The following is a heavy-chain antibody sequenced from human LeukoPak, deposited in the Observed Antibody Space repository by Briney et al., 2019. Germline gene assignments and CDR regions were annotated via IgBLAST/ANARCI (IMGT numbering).Heavy chain of an antibody. Sequence: GGSLRLSCAASGFTFSSYWMHWVRQAPGTGLVWVSRISSDGSSTSYADSVKGRFTISRDNAKNTLYLQMNSLRADDTAVYYCARGTGYELRVSWGQGTLVIVSS. CDR3: ARGTGYELRVS. CDR2: ISSDGSST. V-gene: IGHV3-74*01. CDR1: GFTFSSYW. D-gene: IGHD5-12*01. J-gene: IGHJ5*02.